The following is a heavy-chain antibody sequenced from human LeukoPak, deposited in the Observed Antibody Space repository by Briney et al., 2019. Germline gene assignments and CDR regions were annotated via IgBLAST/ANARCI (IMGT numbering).Heavy chain of an antibody. D-gene: IGHD2-2*01. J-gene: IGHJ6*03. CDR3: ATLGYCSSTSCYGYMDV. V-gene: IGHV1-69*05. CDR2: IIPIFGTA. CDR1: GGTFSSYA. Sequence: SVKVSCKASGGTFSSYAISWVRQAPGQGLEWMGGIIPIFGTANYAQKFQGRVTITTDESTSTAYMELSSLRSEDTAVYYCATLGYCSSTSCYGYMDVWGKGTAVTVSS.